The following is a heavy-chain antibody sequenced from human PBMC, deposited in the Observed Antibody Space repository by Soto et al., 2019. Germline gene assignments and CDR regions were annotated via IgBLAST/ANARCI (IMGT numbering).Heavy chain of an antibody. CDR2: IYYSGST. Sequence: QVQLQESGPGLVKPSETLSLTCTVSGGSISRYYWSWIRQPPGKGLEWIGYIYYSGSTNYNPSFKSRVTISVATSKNQFSLKLSSVTAADTAVYYCARVWGGAFDIWGQGTMVTVSS. CDR1: GGSISRYY. CDR3: ARVWGGAFDI. D-gene: IGHD3-10*01. J-gene: IGHJ3*02. V-gene: IGHV4-59*01.